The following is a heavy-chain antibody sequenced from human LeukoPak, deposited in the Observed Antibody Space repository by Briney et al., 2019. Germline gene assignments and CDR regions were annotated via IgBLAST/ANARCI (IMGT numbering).Heavy chain of an antibody. V-gene: IGHV4-39*07. CDR1: GGSISSSSYY. J-gene: IGHJ4*02. Sequence: SETLSLTCTVSGGSISSSSYYWGWIRQPPGKGLEWIGSIYYSGSTNYNPSLKSRVTISVDTSKNQFSLKLSSVTAADTAVYYCARGYSGSYYPFDYWGQGTLVTVSS. D-gene: IGHD1-26*01. CDR2: IYYSGST. CDR3: ARGYSGSYYPFDY.